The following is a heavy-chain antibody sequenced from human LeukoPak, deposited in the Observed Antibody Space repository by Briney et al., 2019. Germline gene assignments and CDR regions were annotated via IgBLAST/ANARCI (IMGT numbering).Heavy chain of an antibody. V-gene: IGHV3-30*18. CDR1: GFTSSSYG. Sequence: GGSLRLSCAASGFTSSSYGMHWVRQAPGKGLEWVAVISYDGSNKYYADSVKGRFTISRDNSKNTLYLQMSSLRAEDTAVYYCAKDFFDYDSSGFYMNWGQGTLVTVSS. D-gene: IGHD3-22*01. J-gene: IGHJ4*02. CDR2: ISYDGSNK. CDR3: AKDFFDYDSSGFYMN.